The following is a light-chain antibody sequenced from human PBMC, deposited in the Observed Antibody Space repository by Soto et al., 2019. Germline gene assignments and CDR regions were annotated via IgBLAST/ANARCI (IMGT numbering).Light chain of an antibody. CDR3: SSYAGSYV. Sequence: QSALTQPPSASGSPGQSVTISCTGTSSDVGGYNFVSWYQQHSGKAPKLMIYEVSKRPSGVPDRFSGSKSGNSASLTVSGLQDEDEAEYYCSSYAGSYVFGTGTKVTVL. J-gene: IGLJ1*01. V-gene: IGLV2-8*01. CDR1: SSDVGGYNF. CDR2: EVS.